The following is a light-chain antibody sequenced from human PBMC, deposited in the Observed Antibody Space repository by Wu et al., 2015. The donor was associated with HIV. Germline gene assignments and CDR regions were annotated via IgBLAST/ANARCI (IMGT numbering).Light chain of an antibody. V-gene: IGKV3-20*01. Sequence: EIVLTQSPGTLSLSPGERATLSCRASQSVSSNYLAWYQQKPDQAPRLLIFGASKRATGIPNRFSGSGSGTDFSLTISRLEPEDFAVYYCQQYGGSPPVTFGQGTKLEF. J-gene: IGKJ2*01. CDR1: QSVSSNY. CDR2: GAS. CDR3: QQYGGSPPVT.